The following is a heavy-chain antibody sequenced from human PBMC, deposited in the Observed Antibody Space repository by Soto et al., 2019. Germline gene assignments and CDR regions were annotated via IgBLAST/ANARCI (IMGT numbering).Heavy chain of an antibody. CDR1: GFNFSRCS. Sequence: EVQLVESGGGLVKPGGSLRLSCAASGFNFSRCSMHWVRQAPGKGLEWVSSISGSSSSIYSADSLKGRFTISRDNAKTSLYLQMNSLRAEDTAVYYCARFSSRWPDTSLYFFDYWGQGTLVTVSS. CDR2: ISGSSSSI. CDR3: ARFSSRWPDTSLYFFDY. D-gene: IGHD6-13*01. V-gene: IGHV3-21*01. J-gene: IGHJ4*02.